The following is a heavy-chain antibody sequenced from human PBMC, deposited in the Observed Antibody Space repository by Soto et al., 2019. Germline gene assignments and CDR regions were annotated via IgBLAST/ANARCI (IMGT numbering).Heavy chain of an antibody. J-gene: IGHJ4*02. V-gene: IGHV1-2*02. D-gene: IGHD3-22*01. CDR3: AGVNTWNYYDSSGYHDY. Sequence: ASVKVSCKASGYTFTGYYMHWVRQAPGQGLEWMGWINPNSGGTNYAQKFQGRVTMTRDTSISTASMELSSLRSDDTAVYYCAGVNTWNYYDSSGYHDYWGQGTLVTVST. CDR1: GYTFTGYY. CDR2: INPNSGGT.